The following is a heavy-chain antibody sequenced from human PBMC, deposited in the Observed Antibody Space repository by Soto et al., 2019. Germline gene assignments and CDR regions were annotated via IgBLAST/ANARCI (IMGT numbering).Heavy chain of an antibody. V-gene: IGHV5-51*01. D-gene: IGHD6-19*01. Sequence: EVQLVQSGAEVKKPGESLKISCKGSGYMFTNYWIGWVRQMPGKGLEWMGIIHGGDSNTRYSPSFDGQVTISTDKSINTAYLQWSSLKASDTAMYYCARRVTSSTGWDYWGQGTLVTVSP. J-gene: IGHJ4*02. CDR2: IHGGDSNT. CDR3: ARRVTSSTGWDY. CDR1: GYMFTNYW.